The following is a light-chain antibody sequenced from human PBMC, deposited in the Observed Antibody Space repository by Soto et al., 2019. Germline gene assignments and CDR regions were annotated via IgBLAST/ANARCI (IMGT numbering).Light chain of an antibody. J-gene: IGKJ1*01. V-gene: IGKV1-39*01. Sequence: DIQMTQSPSSLSASVGDRVTITCRASQSISSYLNWYQQKPGKAPKLLIYAASSLQRGVPSRFSGSGSGTDFTLTNTSLLPEDLATYCCQQSYSTLIWTFGQGTKVEIK. CDR2: AAS. CDR1: QSISSY. CDR3: QQSYSTLIWT.